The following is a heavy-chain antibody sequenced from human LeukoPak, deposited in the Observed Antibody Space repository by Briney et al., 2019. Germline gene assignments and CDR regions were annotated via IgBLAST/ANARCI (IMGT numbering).Heavy chain of an antibody. Sequence: GGSLRLSCAASGFTFSNYWMGWVRQAPGKGLEWVANIKHDGGQKYFVDSVKGRFTISRDNAKNSLYLQMNSLRAEDTAVYYCARVAWSSGWFYDYWGQGTLVTVSS. CDR2: IKHDGGQK. CDR1: GFTFSNYW. J-gene: IGHJ4*02. CDR3: ARVAWSSGWFYDY. V-gene: IGHV3-7*05. D-gene: IGHD6-19*01.